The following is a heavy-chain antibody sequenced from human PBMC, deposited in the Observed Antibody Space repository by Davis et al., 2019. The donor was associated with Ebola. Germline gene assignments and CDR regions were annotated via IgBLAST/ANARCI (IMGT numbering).Heavy chain of an antibody. Sequence: PGGSLRLSCPASGFTFGDYAMSWVRQAPGKGLEWVGFIRSKAYGGTTEYAASVKGRFTISRDDSKSIAYLQMASLKTEETAVYYCSRDYGGAGDYWGQGTLITVSS. CDR3: SRDYGGAGDY. D-gene: IGHD4-23*01. CDR1: GFTFGDYA. J-gene: IGHJ4*02. V-gene: IGHV3-49*04. CDR2: IRSKAYGGTT.